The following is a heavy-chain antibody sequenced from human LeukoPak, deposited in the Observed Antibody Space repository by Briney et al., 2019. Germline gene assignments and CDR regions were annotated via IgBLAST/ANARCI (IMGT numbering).Heavy chain of an antibody. CDR3: ARADTAMVTVDY. CDR1: GGSFSGYY. D-gene: IGHD5-18*01. CDR2: INHSGST. V-gene: IGHV4-34*01. Sequence: PSETLSLTCAVYGGSFSGYYWSWIRQPPGKGLEWIGEINHSGSTNYNPSLKSRVTISVDTSKNQFSLKLSSVTAADTAVYYCARADTAMVTVDYWGQGTLVTVSS. J-gene: IGHJ4*02.